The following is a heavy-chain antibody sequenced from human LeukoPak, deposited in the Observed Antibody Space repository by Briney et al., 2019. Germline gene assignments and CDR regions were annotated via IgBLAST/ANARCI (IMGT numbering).Heavy chain of an antibody. Sequence: GGSLRLSCAASGFTFSDYYMSWIRQAPGKGLEWVSYISSSGSTIYYADSVKGRFTISRDNSKNTLYLQMNSLRAEDTAVYYCAKDQRETHFDYWGQGTLVTVSS. CDR3: AKDQRETHFDY. D-gene: IGHD1-26*01. CDR2: ISSSGSTI. V-gene: IGHV3-11*04. CDR1: GFTFSDYY. J-gene: IGHJ4*02.